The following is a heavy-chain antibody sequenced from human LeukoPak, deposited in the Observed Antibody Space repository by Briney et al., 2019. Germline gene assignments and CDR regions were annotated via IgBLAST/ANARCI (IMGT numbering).Heavy chain of an antibody. CDR3: ARDWIGGDCYSCAFDAFDI. D-gene: IGHD2-21*01. CDR1: GGTFSSYA. V-gene: IGHV1-69*05. CDR2: IIPIFGTA. J-gene: IGHJ3*02. Sequence: SVKVSCKASGGTFSSYAISWVRQAPGQGLEWTGRIIPIFGTANYAQKFQGRVTITTDESTSTAYMELSSLRSEDTAVYYCARDWIGGDCYSCAFDAFDIWGQGTMVTVSS.